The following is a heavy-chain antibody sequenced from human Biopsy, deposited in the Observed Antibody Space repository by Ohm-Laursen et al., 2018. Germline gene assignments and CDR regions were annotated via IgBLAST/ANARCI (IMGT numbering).Heavy chain of an antibody. CDR2: IYYTGST. CDR1: RDSISNYY. D-gene: IGHD2-2*01. J-gene: IGHJ4*02. V-gene: IGHV4-59*07. Sequence: SDTLSLTCTVSRDSISNYYWTWIRQSPRKGLEWIGYIYYTGSTNYNPSVKSRVTISVDTSKNQFSLKLNTVTAADTAVYYCARMPHFDYWGQGILVTVSS. CDR3: ARMPHFDY.